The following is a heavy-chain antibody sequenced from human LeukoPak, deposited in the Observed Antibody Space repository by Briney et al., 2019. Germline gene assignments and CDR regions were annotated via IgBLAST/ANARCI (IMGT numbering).Heavy chain of an antibody. CDR1: GASINTNTYY. CDR3: ARANWGLHAVDY. CDR2: MYYSGST. Sequence: PSETLSLTCTVSGASINTNTYYWGWIRQPPGRGLEWIGSMYYSGSTNHNPSLKSRVTISVDTSKNQFSLRLNSVTAADTAVYYCARANWGLHAVDYWGQGTLVTVSS. D-gene: IGHD7-27*01. J-gene: IGHJ4*02. V-gene: IGHV4-39*07.